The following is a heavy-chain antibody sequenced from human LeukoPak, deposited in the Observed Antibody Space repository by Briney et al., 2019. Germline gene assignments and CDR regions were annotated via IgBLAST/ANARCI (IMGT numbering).Heavy chain of an antibody. V-gene: IGHV4-59*12. CDR1: GGSFSGYL. CDR3: ARDTARSNDYGDYVQSNWFDP. CDR2: IYYSGST. D-gene: IGHD4-17*01. Sequence: PSETLSLTCAVYGGSFSGYLWSWIRQPPGKGLEWIGYIYYSGSTNYNPSLKSRVTISVDTSKNQFSLKLSSVTAADTAVYYCARDTARSNDYGDYVQSNWFDPWGQGTLVTVSS. J-gene: IGHJ5*02.